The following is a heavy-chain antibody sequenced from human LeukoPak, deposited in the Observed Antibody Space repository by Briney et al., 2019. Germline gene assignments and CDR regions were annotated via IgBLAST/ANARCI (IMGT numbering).Heavy chain of an antibody. CDR1: GFTFSSYS. V-gene: IGHV3-48*01. CDR3: ARDYSTVTTFFDY. J-gene: IGHJ4*02. Sequence: GGSLRLSCAASGFTFSSYSMNWVRQAPGKGLEWVSYITSGGTTIYYADSVKGRFTISRDNAKNSLYLQMNSLRAEDTAVYYCARDYSTVTTFFDYWGQGTLVTVSS. D-gene: IGHD4-17*01. CDR2: ITSGGTTI.